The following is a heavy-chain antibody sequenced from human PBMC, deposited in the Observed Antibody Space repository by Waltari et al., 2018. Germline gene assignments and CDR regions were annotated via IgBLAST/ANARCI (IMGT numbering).Heavy chain of an antibody. CDR3: ARRVNRLLFDQ. J-gene: IGHJ4*02. CDR2: VYTSGNT. D-gene: IGHD6-25*01. CDR1: GGSVRSGNYY. V-gene: IGHV4-61*02. Sequence: QVQLQESGPGLVKPSETLSLTCTVSGGSVRSGNYYWSWIRQPAGKPLEWIVRVYTSGNTNYNPPLKSPVSISVDASKNQVSPNMYSVTAADTAVYYCARRVNRLLFDQWGQGTLVTVSS.